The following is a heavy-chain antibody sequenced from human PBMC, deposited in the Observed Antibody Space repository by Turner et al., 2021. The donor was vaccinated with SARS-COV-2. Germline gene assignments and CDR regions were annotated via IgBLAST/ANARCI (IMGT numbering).Heavy chain of an antibody. D-gene: IGHD6-6*01. Sequence: QVQLVQSGAEVKKPGASVKLSCKASGYNFTTYYIHWVRQAPGQGLERMGIIHPSDGRTDYPQRFQGRVTMTRDTSTSTVHMELSSLISEDTAVYYCATVVGAVWGQGTLVIVSS. CDR3: ATVVGAV. CDR1: GYNFTTYY. J-gene: IGHJ4*02. CDR2: IHPSDGRT. V-gene: IGHV1-46*01.